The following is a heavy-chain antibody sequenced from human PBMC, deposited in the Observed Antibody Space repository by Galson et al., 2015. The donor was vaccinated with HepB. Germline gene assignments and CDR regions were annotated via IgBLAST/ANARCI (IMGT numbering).Heavy chain of an antibody. J-gene: IGHJ4*02. CDR1: GFTFSSYA. CDR2: ISYDGSNK. CDR3: ARDQIGYSSGWYRGDDDY. D-gene: IGHD6-19*01. Sequence: SLRLSCAASGFTFSSYAMHWVRQAPGKGLEWVAVISYDGSNKYYADSVKGRFTISRDNSKNTLYLQMNSLRAEDTAVYYCARDQIGYSSGWYRGDDDYWGQGTLVTVSS. V-gene: IGHV3-30-3*01.